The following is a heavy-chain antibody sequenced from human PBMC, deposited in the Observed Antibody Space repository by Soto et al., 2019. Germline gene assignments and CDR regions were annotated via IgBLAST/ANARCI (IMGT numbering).Heavy chain of an antibody. CDR3: ARGRASWYWDF. J-gene: IGHJ4*01. D-gene: IGHD2-8*02. V-gene: IGHV1-3*01. Sequence: ASVKVSCKTFGYTFTNYLIHWVRQAPGQGLEWMGWINAGTGNTKYSQKLQDRLTISRDTSAATAYLDLSRLASEDTAVYYCARGRASWYWDFWGHGTLVTVS. CDR2: INAGTGNT. CDR1: GYTFTNYL.